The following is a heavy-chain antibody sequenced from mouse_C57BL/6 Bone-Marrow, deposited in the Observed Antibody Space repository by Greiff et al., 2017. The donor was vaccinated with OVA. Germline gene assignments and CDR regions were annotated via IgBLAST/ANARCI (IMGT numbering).Heavy chain of an antibody. CDR3: ARYYYRSSSYWYFDV. CDR2: IHPNSGST. V-gene: IGHV1-64*01. CDR1: GYTFTSYW. Sequence: QVQLQQPGAELVKPGASVKLSCKASGYTFTSYWMHWVKQRPGQGLEWIGMIHPNSGSTNYNEKFKSKATLTVDKSSSTAYMQLSSLTSEDSAVYYCARYYYRSSSYWYFDVWGTGTTVTGSS. D-gene: IGHD1-1*01. J-gene: IGHJ1*03.